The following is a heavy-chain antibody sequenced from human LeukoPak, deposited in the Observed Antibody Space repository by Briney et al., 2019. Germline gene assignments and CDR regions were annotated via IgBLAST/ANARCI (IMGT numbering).Heavy chain of an antibody. CDR1: GFTFSNYA. D-gene: IGHD3-16*01. CDR3: AKLLFWGNYNDGYDI. J-gene: IGHJ3*02. CDR2: IRHDGTIT. Sequence: AGGSLRLSCAASGFTFSNYAINWVRRAPGKGLEWVAFIRHDGTITYYADSVKGRFTISRDNSKNMLYLQMNNLRPDDTAVYSCAKLLFWGNYNDGYDIWGQGTTVTVSS. V-gene: IGHV3-30*02.